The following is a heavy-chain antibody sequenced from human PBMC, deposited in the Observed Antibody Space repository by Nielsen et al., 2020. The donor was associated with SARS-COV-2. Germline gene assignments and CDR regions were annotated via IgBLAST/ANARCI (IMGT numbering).Heavy chain of an antibody. D-gene: IGHD2-2*01. Sequence: GESLKISCVASGFTFSSYSMNWVRQAPGKGLEWVSSISSSSSYIYYADSVKGRFTISRDNAKNSLYLQMNSLRAEDTAVYYCARDGPTRAIATDYWGQGNLVIVSS. CDR3: ARDGPTRAIATDY. V-gene: IGHV3-21*01. CDR2: ISSSSSYI. CDR1: GFTFSSYS. J-gene: IGHJ4*02.